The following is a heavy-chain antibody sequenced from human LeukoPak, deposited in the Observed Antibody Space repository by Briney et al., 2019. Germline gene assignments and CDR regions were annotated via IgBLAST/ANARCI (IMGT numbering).Heavy chain of an antibody. J-gene: IGHJ4*02. Sequence: SETLSLTCAVYGGSFSGYYWSWIRQPPGKGLEWIGSIYYSGSTYYNPSLKSRVTISVDTSKNQFSLKLSSVTAADTAVYYCARHLAGYYGSGKGFQLDYWGQGTLVTVSS. D-gene: IGHD3-10*01. CDR3: ARHLAGYYGSGKGFQLDY. CDR2: IYYSGST. CDR1: GGSFSGYY. V-gene: IGHV4-34*01.